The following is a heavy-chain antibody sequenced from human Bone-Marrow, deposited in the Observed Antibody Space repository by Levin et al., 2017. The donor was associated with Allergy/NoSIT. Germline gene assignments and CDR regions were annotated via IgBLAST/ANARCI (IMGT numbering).Heavy chain of an antibody. CDR3: AKDLGVGGAFHF. CDR1: GFTVRSYA. Sequence: GGSLRLSCAASGFTVRSYAMSWVRQAPGKGLEWVSYITRSDDTTYYADSVKGRFTISRDNSKNTLYLQMNSLRAEDTATYYCAKDLGVGGAFHFWGQGTMVTVST. V-gene: IGHV3-23*01. CDR2: ITRSDDTT. J-gene: IGHJ3*01.